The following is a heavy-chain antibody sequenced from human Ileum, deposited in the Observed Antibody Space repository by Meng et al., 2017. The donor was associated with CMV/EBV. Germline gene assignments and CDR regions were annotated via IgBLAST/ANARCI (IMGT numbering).Heavy chain of an antibody. V-gene: IGHV3-53*01. Sequence: VRVVYAGGVFTQPVGSLSLSFAMSVFNVTNNFFTWVRQSPRKGLEWVSLLNSDGTIYYTDSVKGRFTISRDKSRNTLYLQMNSLRADDTAVYFCATDKAGTYLDYWGQGTLVTVSS. CDR3: ATDKAGTYLDY. J-gene: IGHJ4*02. D-gene: IGHD3-10*01. CDR1: VFNVTNNF. CDR2: LNSDGTI.